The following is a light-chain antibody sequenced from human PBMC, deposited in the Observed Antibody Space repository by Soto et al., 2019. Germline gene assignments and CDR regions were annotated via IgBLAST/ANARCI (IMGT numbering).Light chain of an antibody. CDR2: EVS. CDR3: SSYTSSSTLYV. V-gene: IGLV2-14*01. J-gene: IGLJ1*01. Sequence: QSALTQPASVSGSPGQSITISCTGTSSDVGGYNYVSWYQHHPGKAPKLMIYEVSNRPSGVSNRFSGSKSGNTASLTISGLQDEDEDDYYCSSYTSSSTLYVFGTGTKVTVL. CDR1: SSDVGGYNY.